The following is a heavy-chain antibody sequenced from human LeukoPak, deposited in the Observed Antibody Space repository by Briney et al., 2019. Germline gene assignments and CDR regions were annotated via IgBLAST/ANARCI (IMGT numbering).Heavy chain of an antibody. CDR3: AKAEGIAVAGTVDY. Sequence: GGSLRLSCAASGFTFSSYAMSWVRRAPGKGLEWVSGISGSGGSTYYADSVKGRFTISRDNSKNTLYLQMNSLRAEDTAVYYCAKAEGIAVAGTVDYWGQGTLVTVSS. CDR1: GFTFSSYA. V-gene: IGHV3-23*01. CDR2: ISGSGGST. D-gene: IGHD6-19*01. J-gene: IGHJ4*02.